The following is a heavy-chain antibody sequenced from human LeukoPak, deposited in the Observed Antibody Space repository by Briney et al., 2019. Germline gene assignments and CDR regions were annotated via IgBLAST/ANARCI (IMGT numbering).Heavy chain of an antibody. CDR2: ISYDGSNK. J-gene: IGHJ4*02. Sequence: GRSLRLSCAASGFTFSSYAMHWVRQAPGKGLEWVAVISYDGSNKYYADSVKGRFTISRDNSKNTLYLQMNSLRAEDTAVYYCARDGGIAVAGSRFPFDYWGQGTLVTVPS. CDR3: ARDGGIAVAGSRFPFDY. D-gene: IGHD6-19*01. V-gene: IGHV3-30-3*01. CDR1: GFTFSSYA.